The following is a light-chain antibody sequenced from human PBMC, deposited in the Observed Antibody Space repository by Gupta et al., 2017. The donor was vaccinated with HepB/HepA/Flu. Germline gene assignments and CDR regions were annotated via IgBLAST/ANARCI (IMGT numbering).Light chain of an antibody. CDR1: QSVSSSY. CDR2: GAS. CDR3: QQDCRSPLT. V-gene: IGKV3-20*01. J-gene: IGKJ4*01. Sequence: SPGERATLSCRASQSVSSSYLAWYQQKPGQAPSLLIYGASSRATGLPDRFSGSGSGTDFTLTISRLEPEDFAVYYCQQDCRSPLTFGRGTKVEIK.